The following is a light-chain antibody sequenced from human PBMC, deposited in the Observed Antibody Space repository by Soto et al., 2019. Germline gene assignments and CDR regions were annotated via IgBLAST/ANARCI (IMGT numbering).Light chain of an antibody. CDR2: GAS. CDR1: QGISSY. J-gene: IGKJ4*01. CDR3: QQTTSFPLT. Sequence: IQLTQSPSSLSASVGDIVTITCRAIQGISSYLAWYQQKPGKVPKLLIYGASTLQSGVPSRFSGSGSETEFTLTIDSLQPDDFATYYCQQTTSFPLTFGGGTKVDIK. V-gene: IGKV1-9*01.